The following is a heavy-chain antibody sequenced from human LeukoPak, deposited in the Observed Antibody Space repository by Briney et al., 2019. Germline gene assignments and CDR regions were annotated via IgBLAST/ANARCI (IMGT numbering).Heavy chain of an antibody. Sequence: GESLKISCKGSGYSFTSYWIGWVRQVPGKGLEWMGIIYPGDSDTRYSPSFQGQVTISADKSISTAYLQWSSLKASDTAMYYCARQKTIAARPSLFDPWGQGTLVTVSS. V-gene: IGHV5-51*01. J-gene: IGHJ5*02. CDR3: ARQKTIAARPSLFDP. CDR1: GYSFTSYW. D-gene: IGHD6-6*01. CDR2: IYPGDSDT.